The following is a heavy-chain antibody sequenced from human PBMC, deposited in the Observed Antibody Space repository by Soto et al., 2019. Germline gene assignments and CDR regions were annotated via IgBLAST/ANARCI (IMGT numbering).Heavy chain of an antibody. J-gene: IGHJ4*02. Sequence: QVQLVQSGAEVKKPGSSVKVSCKASGGTFSSYTISWVRQAPGQGLEWMGRIIPILGIANYAQKFKGRVTITADKSTSTAYMELSSLRSEDTAVYYCAMAYCSSTSCYRDYWGQGTLVTVSS. CDR3: AMAYCSSTSCYRDY. CDR2: IIPILGIA. V-gene: IGHV1-69*02. D-gene: IGHD2-2*02. CDR1: GGTFSSYT.